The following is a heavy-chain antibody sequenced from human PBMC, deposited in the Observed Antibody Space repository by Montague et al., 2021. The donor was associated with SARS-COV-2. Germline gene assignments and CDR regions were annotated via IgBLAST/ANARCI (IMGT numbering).Heavy chain of an antibody. Sequence: SETLSLTCAISGGSFSNYYWCWIRQPPGKGLEWIGEVNQSGTTIYNPSVKSGVTISEDTSKNQFYLRLNSVTAADTAVYYCARGPLVGGYDPDGMDVWGQGTTVTVSS. CDR2: VNQSGTT. CDR3: ARGPLVGGYDPDGMDV. CDR1: GGSFSNYY. V-gene: IGHV4-34*01. D-gene: IGHD5-12*01. J-gene: IGHJ6*02.